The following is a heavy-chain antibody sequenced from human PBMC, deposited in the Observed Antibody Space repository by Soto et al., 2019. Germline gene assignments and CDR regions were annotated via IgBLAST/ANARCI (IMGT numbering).Heavy chain of an antibody. CDR3: ASGNYGSSAFLDD. CDR1: RFTFSDFG. J-gene: IGHJ4*02. D-gene: IGHD3-22*01. Sequence: QVQLVESGGGVVQPGRSLRLSCAASRFTFSDFGMHWVRQAPGKGLEWVAVIWYDGSNKYYADSVKGRFTISRDNSKNTLFLQMNSLRAEDTAVYYCASGNYGSSAFLDDWGQGTLVTVSS. CDR2: IWYDGSNK. V-gene: IGHV3-33*01.